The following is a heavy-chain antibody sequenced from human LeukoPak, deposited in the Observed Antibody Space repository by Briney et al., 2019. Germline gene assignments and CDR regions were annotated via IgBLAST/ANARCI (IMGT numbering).Heavy chain of an antibody. CDR1: GFTFSSYG. J-gene: IGHJ6*03. D-gene: IGHD3-10*01. CDR2: ISGNGYST. V-gene: IGHV3-23*01. CDR3: AKEKAGLGYYYYYYMDV. Sequence: PGGSLRLSCAASGFTFSSYGMNWVRQAPGKGLDWVSTISGNGYSTYYADSVKGRFTISRGNSKNTLYLQMNSLRAEDTAVYYCAKEKAGLGYYYYYYMDVWGKGTTVTISS.